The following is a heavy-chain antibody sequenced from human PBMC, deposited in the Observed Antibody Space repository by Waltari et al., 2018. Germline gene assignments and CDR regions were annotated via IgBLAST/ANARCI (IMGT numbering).Heavy chain of an antibody. CDR3: AKAGGIYNYPLDP. Sequence: QVEESGGGVVQPGGSLRLSCVASGYPFNNYGMHWVRQAPGKGQGVREIISSDGSGKYYADSVKGRFTMSRDNSKNMVYLQMNSLRPEDTAVYYCAKAGGIYNYPLDPWGQGTLVTVSS. CDR2: ISSDGSGK. D-gene: IGHD1-26*01. CDR1: GYPFNNYG. J-gene: IGHJ5*02. V-gene: IGHV3-30*18.